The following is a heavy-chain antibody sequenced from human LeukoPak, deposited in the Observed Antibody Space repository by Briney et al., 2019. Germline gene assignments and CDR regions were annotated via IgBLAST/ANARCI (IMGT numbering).Heavy chain of an antibody. Sequence: SGGSLRLSCAASGFTFSSYWMSWVRQAPGKGLEWVSSISSSSSYIYYADSVKGRFTISRDNAKNSLYLQMNSLRAEDTAVYYCXSDSDYVWGSYREDDAFDIWGQGTMVTVSS. D-gene: IGHD3-16*02. CDR2: ISSSSSYI. CDR1: GFTFSSYW. J-gene: IGHJ3*02. CDR3: XSDSDYVWGSYREDDAFDI. V-gene: IGHV3-21*01.